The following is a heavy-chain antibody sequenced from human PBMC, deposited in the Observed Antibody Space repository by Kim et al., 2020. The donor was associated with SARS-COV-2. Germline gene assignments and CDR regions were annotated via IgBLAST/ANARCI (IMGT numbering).Heavy chain of an antibody. V-gene: IGHV3-9*02. CDR2: ISWNSGSM. D-gene: IGHD2-2*02. CDR1: GFISDDYA. J-gene: IGHJ6*02. Sequence: GGSLRLSCSASGFISDDYAMHWVRQPPGKDLEWVSGISWNSGSMGYADSVKGRFTISRDNAKNSLYLQMSSLTSEDTAIYYCATGLYQVRYKYYYYALDVWGQGTTVTVSS. CDR3: ATGLYQVRYKYYYYALDV.